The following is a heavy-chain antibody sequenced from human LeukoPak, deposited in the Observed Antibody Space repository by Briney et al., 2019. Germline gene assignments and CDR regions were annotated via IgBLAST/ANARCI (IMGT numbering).Heavy chain of an antibody. J-gene: IGHJ3*02. D-gene: IGHD2-21*02. CDR3: AKEAVVVVTAIRSAFDI. CDR1: GFTFSSYG. Sequence: PGGSLRLSCAASGFTFSSYGMHWVRQAPGKGLEWVAVISYDGSNKYYADSVKGRFTISRDNSKNTLYLQMNSLRAEDTAVYYCAKEAVVVVTAIRSAFDIWGQGTMVTVSS. V-gene: IGHV3-30*18. CDR2: ISYDGSNK.